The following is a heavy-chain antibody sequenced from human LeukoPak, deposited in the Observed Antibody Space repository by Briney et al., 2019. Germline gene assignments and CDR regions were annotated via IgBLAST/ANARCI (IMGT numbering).Heavy chain of an antibody. V-gene: IGHV4-59*01. CDR3: ARDFTDSSSGPNAWNWFDP. D-gene: IGHD6-13*01. Sequence: SETLSLTCTVSGGSISSYYWSWIRQPPGKGLEWIGYIYYSGSTNYNPSLKSRVTVSVDTSKNQFSLKLSSVTAADTAVYYCARDFTDSSSGPNAWNWFDPWGQGTLVTVSS. CDR1: GGSISSYY. CDR2: IYYSGST. J-gene: IGHJ5*02.